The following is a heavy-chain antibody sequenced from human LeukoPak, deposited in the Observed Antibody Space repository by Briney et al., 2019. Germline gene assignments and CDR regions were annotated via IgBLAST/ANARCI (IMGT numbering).Heavy chain of an antibody. V-gene: IGHV4-34*01. CDR3: ATKLSTDPHYFDY. CDR2: INHSGST. J-gene: IGHJ4*02. CDR1: GGSFSGYY. Sequence: PSETLSLTCAVYGGSFSGYYWSWIRQPPGKGLEWIGEINHSGSTNYNPSLKSRVTISVGTSKNQFSLKLHSVTAADTAVCYCATKLSTDPHYFDYWGQGILVTVSS. D-gene: IGHD5/OR15-5a*01.